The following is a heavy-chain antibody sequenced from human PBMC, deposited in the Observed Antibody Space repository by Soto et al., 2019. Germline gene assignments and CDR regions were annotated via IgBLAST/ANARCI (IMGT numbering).Heavy chain of an antibody. V-gene: IGHV1-18*04. Sequence: ASVKISCKASGYTSADFGISWVRQAPGQGLEWMGWVSGNNGASNPAPKVQGRITMTLDTSTGVSYMALRSLRSDDTAIYYCVRDQKYFRVNGNWFDSWGQGTLVTVSS. CDR2: VSGNNGAS. CDR3: VRDQKYFRVNGNWFDS. CDR1: GYTSADFG. J-gene: IGHJ5*01. D-gene: IGHD2-2*01.